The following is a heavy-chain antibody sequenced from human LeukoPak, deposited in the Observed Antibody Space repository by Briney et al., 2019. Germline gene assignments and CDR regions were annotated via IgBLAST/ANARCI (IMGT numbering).Heavy chain of an antibody. CDR1: GGSISSSSYY. Sequence: SETLSLTCTVSGGSISSSSYYWGWIRQPPGKGLEWIGSIYYSGSTYYNPSLKSRVTISVDTSKNQFSLKLSSVTAADTAVYYCARLERWFGELGGSYFDYWGQGTLVTVSS. V-gene: IGHV4-39*01. CDR3: ARLERWFGELGGSYFDY. J-gene: IGHJ4*02. CDR2: IYYSGST. D-gene: IGHD3-10*01.